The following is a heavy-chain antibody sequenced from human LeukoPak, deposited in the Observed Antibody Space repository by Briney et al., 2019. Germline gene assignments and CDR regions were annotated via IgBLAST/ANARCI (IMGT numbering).Heavy chain of an antibody. V-gene: IGHV1-8*01. CDR1: GHTFTHYD. D-gene: IGHD6-13*01. J-gene: IGHJ5*02. Sequence: ASVTMSNTDPGHTFTHYDLNWVRQAAGQGLEWMAWMNPNTANTEYAQRFQGRVTLTWDTSKSTAYMELTGLTSEDTAVYFCARTSYDGSWCPSWGQGSLVIVSS. CDR3: ARTSYDGSWCPS. CDR2: MNPNTANT.